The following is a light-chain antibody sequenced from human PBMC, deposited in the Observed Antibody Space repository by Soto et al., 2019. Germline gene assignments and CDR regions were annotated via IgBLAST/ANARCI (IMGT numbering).Light chain of an antibody. CDR3: QQYINRLT. V-gene: IGKV3-15*01. J-gene: IGKJ4*01. Sequence: EIVMTQSPATLSVSPGGRATLSCRASQSVSSNLAWYQQKPGQAPRLLIYSASTRATGIPARFSGSGSGTEFTLTISSLQSEDFAVYYCQQYINRLTFGGGTKVEIK. CDR2: SAS. CDR1: QSVSSN.